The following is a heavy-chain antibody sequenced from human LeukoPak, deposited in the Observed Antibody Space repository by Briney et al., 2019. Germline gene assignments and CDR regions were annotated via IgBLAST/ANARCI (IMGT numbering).Heavy chain of an antibody. J-gene: IGHJ3*02. V-gene: IGHV1-2*02. Sequence: ASVKVSCKASGYTFTGYYMHWVRQAPGQGLEWMGWINPNSGGTNYAQKFQGRVTMTRDTSISTAYMELSRLRSDDTAVYYCAREGYSGYDLKLSSSDPDAFDIWGQGTMVTVSS. CDR1: GYTFTGYY. D-gene: IGHD5-12*01. CDR3: AREGYSGYDLKLSSSDPDAFDI. CDR2: INPNSGGT.